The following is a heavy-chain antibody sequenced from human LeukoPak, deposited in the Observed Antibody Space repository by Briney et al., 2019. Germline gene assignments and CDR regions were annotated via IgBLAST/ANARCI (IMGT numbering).Heavy chain of an antibody. CDR1: GDSVSSNSAA. D-gene: IGHD3-10*01. J-gene: IGHJ4*02. V-gene: IGHV6-1*01. Sequence: SQTLSLTCAISGDSVSSNSAAWNWIRQSPSRGLEWLGRTYYRSKWYSYYAPSVKSRITINPDTSKNQFSLQLKSVTPEDTAVYYCARMVGLVSDYWGQGTLVTISS. CDR2: TYYRSKWYS. CDR3: ARMVGLVSDY.